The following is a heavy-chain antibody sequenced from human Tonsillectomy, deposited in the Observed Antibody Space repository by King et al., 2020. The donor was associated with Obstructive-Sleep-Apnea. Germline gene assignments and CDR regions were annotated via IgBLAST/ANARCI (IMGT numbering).Heavy chain of an antibody. Sequence: VQLVESGGGLVQPGGSLRLSCAASGFTFSTYAMSWVRQAPGKGLEWVSTISGSGSSTYYADSVKGRFTISRDNSKNTLSLQMNSLRAEDTAVYYCAKDTRGDNYYYYGMDVWGQGTTVTVSS. V-gene: IGHV3-23*04. CDR2: ISGSGSST. CDR3: AKDTRGDNYYYYGMDV. CDR1: GFTFSTYA. D-gene: IGHD3-10*01. J-gene: IGHJ6*02.